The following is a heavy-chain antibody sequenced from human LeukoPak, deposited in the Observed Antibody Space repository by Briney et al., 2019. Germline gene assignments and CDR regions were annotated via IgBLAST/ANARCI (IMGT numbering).Heavy chain of an antibody. J-gene: IGHJ4*02. CDR2: INHSGST. CDR3: ASLTMIVVP. CDR1: GGSISSYY. D-gene: IGHD3-22*01. Sequence: SETLSLTCTVSGGSISSYYWSWIRQPPGKGLEWIGEINHSGSTNYNPSLKSRVTISVDTPKNQFSLKLSSVTAADTAVYYCASLTMIVVPWGQGTLVTVSS. V-gene: IGHV4-34*01.